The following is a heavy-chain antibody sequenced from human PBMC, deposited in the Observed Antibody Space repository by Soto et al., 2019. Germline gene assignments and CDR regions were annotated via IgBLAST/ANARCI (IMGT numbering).Heavy chain of an antibody. D-gene: IGHD2-15*01. CDR1: GGSISSYY. CDR2: IYYSGST. CDR3: ARGYCSGGSCYAGRFDY. J-gene: IGHJ4*02. Sequence: QVQLQESGPGLVKPSETLSLTCTVSGGSISSYYWSWIRQPPGKGLEWIGYIYYSGSTNYNPSLKSRVTISVDTSTNKFSLKLGSVTAADAAVYYCARGYCSGGSCYAGRFDYWGQGTLVTVSS. V-gene: IGHV4-59*01.